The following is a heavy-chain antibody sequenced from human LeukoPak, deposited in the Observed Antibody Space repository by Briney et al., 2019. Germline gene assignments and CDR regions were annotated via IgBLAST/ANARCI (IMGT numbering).Heavy chain of an antibody. J-gene: IGHJ5*02. V-gene: IGHV4-39*07. D-gene: IGHD6-13*01. Sequence: SETLSLTCTVSGGSISSSSYYWGWIRQPPGKGLEWIGSIYYSGSTYYNPSLKSRVTISVDTSKNQFSLKLSSVTAADTAVYYCARDGGYSSSWYISFDPWGQGTLVTVSS. CDR2: IYYSGST. CDR1: GGSISSSSYY. CDR3: ARDGGYSSSWYISFDP.